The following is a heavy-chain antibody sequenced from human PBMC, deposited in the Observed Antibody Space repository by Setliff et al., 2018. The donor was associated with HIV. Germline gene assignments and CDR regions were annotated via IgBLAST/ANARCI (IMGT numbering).Heavy chain of an antibody. CDR3: AGVFGVYYDKEGPYDAFDI. CDR1: GYTFTGYY. CDR2: INPNSGGT. J-gene: IGHJ3*02. V-gene: IGHV1-2*02. D-gene: IGHD3-22*01. Sequence: ASVKVSCKASGYTFTGYYMHWVRQAPGQGLEWMGWINPNSGGTTYAQKFQGRVTMTRDTSISTAYMELRSLRSDDTAVYYCAGVFGVYYDKEGPYDAFDIWGQGTMVTVSS.